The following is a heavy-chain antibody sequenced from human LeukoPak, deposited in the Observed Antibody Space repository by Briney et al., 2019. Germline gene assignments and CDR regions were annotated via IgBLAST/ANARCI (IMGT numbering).Heavy chain of an antibody. Sequence: SETLSLTCTVSGGSISSYYWSWIRQPPGKGLEWIGYIYYSGSTNYNPSLKSRVTISVDTSKNQFSLKLSSVTAADTAVYYCAMHPPPRSPFDYWGQGTLVTVSS. CDR3: AMHPPPRSPFDY. CDR2: IYYSGST. J-gene: IGHJ4*02. V-gene: IGHV4-59*08. CDR1: GGSISSYY.